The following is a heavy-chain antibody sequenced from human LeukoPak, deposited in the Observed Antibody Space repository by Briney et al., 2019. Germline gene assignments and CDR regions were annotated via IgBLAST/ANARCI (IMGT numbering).Heavy chain of an antibody. CDR2: INPSGGST. D-gene: IGHD1-26*01. Sequence: ASVKVSCKASGYTFTSYYMHWVRQAPGQGLEWMGIINPSGGSTSYAQKFQGRVTMTEDTSTDTAYMELNSLRSEDTAVYYCATPYSGSYYGDAFDIWGQGTMVTVSS. J-gene: IGHJ3*02. CDR1: GYTFTSYY. V-gene: IGHV1-46*01. CDR3: ATPYSGSYYGDAFDI.